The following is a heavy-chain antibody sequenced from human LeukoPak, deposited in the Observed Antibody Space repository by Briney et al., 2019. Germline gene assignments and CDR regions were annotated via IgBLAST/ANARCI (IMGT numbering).Heavy chain of an antibody. CDR2: MNPNSGNT. V-gene: IGHV1-8*01. CDR1: GYTITSYD. CDR3: ARAIVVPPGWFDP. J-gene: IGHJ5*02. Sequence: ASVKVSCKASGYTITSYDINWVRQATGQGLEWMGWMNPNSGNTGYAQKFQGRVTMTRNTSISTAYMELSSLRSEDTAVYYCARAIVVPPGWFDPWGQGTLVTVSS. D-gene: IGHD2-2*01.